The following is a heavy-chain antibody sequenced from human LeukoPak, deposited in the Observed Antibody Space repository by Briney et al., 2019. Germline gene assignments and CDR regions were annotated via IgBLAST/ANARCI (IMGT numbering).Heavy chain of an antibody. CDR2: ISSSSSYI. CDR3: ARDISGDYYDSSGYFY. V-gene: IGHV3-21*01. CDR1: GSTFSSYS. J-gene: IGHJ4*02. D-gene: IGHD3-22*01. Sequence: GGSLRLSCAASGSTFSSYSMNWVRQAPGKGLEWVSSISSSSSYIYYADSVKGRFTISRDNAKNSLYLQMNSLRAGDTAVYYCARDISGDYYDSSGYFYWGQGTLVTVSS.